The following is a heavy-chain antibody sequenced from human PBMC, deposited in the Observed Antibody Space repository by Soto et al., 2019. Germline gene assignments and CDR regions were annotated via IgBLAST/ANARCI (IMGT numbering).Heavy chain of an antibody. D-gene: IGHD4-17*01. CDR2: IYWDDDK. CDR1: GFSLSTSGVG. J-gene: IGHJ4*02. Sequence: SGPPLVNPTQTLPLTCPFSGFSLSTSGVGVGWIRQPPGKALEWLALIYWDDDKRYSPSLKSRLTITKDTSKNQVVLTMTNMDHVDTDTYYCAFRTDYGDYEDEFDDWCQGNLVTVS. CDR3: AFRTDYGDYEDEFDD. V-gene: IGHV2-5*02.